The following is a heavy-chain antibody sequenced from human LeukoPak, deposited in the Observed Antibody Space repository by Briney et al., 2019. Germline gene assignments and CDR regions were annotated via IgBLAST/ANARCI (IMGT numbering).Heavy chain of an antibody. J-gene: IGHJ4*02. Sequence: PSETLSLTCAVYGGSFSGYYWSWIRQPPGKGLEWIGEINHSGSTNYNPSLKSRVTISVDTSKNQFSLKLSSVTAADTAVYYCASRDGSRFDYWGQGTLVTVSS. CDR2: INHSGST. V-gene: IGHV4-34*01. CDR1: GGSFSGYY. D-gene: IGHD5-24*01. CDR3: ASRDGSRFDY.